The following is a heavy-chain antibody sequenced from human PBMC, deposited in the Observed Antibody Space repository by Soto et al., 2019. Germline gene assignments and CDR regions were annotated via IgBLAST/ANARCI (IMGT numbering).Heavy chain of an antibody. Sequence: GESLKISCKGSGYNFAPYWIGWGRQRPGKGLEWIGIIYPPNSDTKYSPSFEGQVTISAEKSINTAYLQWSSLTASDTAVYYCSRHRLYSSSWTTFDYWGQGTLVTVSS. V-gene: IGHV5-51*01. CDR2: IYPPNSDT. CDR1: GYNFAPYW. CDR3: SRHRLYSSSWTTFDY. J-gene: IGHJ4*02. D-gene: IGHD2-2*01.